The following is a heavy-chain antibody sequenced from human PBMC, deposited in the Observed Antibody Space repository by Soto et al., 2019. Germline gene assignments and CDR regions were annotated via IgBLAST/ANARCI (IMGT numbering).Heavy chain of an antibody. CDR3: ARSLAGYSSRGMDV. CDR2: IYVSGNT. CDR1: GGSVSGGSHY. V-gene: IGHV4-61*01. D-gene: IGHD6-13*01. Sequence: RALTCTVSGGSVSGGSHYWSWIRQPPGKGLEWIGYIYVSGNTNYNPSLKSRVTISVDTSKNQFSLKLSSVTAADTAVYYCARSLAGYSSRGMDVWGQGTTVTVSS. J-gene: IGHJ6*02.